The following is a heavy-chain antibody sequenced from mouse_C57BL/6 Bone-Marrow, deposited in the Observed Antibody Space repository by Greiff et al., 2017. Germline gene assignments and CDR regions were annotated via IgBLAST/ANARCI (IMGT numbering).Heavy chain of an antibody. CDR2: ISDGGSYT. V-gene: IGHV5-4*01. Sequence: DVQLQESGGGLVKPGGSLKLSCAASGFTFSSYAMSWVRQTPEKRLEWVATISDGGSYTYYPDNVKGRFTISRDNAKNNLYLQMSHLKSEDTAMYYCARGFAYWGQGTLVTVSA. CDR3: ARGFAY. CDR1: GFTFSSYA. J-gene: IGHJ3*01.